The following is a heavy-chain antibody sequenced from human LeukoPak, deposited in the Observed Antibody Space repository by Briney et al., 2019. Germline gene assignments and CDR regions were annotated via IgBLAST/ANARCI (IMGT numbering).Heavy chain of an antibody. CDR1: GFTFSSYG. CDR2: IRYDRSSK. D-gene: IGHD3-22*01. CDR3: ARVLQWLLPYIDY. V-gene: IGHV3-30*02. J-gene: IGHJ4*02. Sequence: PGGSLRLSCAASGFTFSSYGMHWVRQAPGKGLEWVAFIRYDRSSKYYADSVKGRFTISRDNSKNTLYLQMNSLRAEDTAVYYCARVLQWLLPYIDYWGQGTLVTVSS.